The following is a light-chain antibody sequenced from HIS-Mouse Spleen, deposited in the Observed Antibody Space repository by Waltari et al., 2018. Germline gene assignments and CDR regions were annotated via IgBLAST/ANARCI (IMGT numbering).Light chain of an antibody. J-gene: IGLJ3*02. CDR3: QVWDSSSDHWV. CDR1: NIGSKS. CDR2: DDR. Sequence: SYVLTQPPSVSVAPGQTARIPCGGNNIGSKSVHWYQQKPGKAPVLVVYDDRDRPSGIPERFSGSNSGNTATLTISRVEAGDEADYYCQVWDSSSDHWVFGGGTKLTVL. V-gene: IGLV3-21*02.